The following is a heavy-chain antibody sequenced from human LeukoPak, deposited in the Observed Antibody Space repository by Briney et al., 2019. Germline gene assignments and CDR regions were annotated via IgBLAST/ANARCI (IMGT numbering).Heavy chain of an antibody. D-gene: IGHD1-26*01. V-gene: IGHV4-61*02. J-gene: IGHJ4*02. CDR2: IYHSGST. Sequence: SQTLSLTCTVSGGSISSGSYYWSWIRQPAGKGLEWIGSIYHSGSTYYNPSLKSRVTISVDTSKNQFSLKLSSVTAADTAVYYCARHPSLPYFDYWGQGTLVTVSS. CDR3: ARHPSLPYFDY. CDR1: GGSISSGSYY.